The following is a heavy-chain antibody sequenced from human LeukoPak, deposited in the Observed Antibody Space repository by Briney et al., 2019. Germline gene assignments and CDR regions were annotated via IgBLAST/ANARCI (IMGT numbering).Heavy chain of an antibody. V-gene: IGHV3-48*01. CDR1: GFTVSSNY. Sequence: GGSLRLSCAASGFTVSSNYMSWVRQAPGKGLEWVSYISGDTSTVQYADSVKGRFTISRDNSKNTLYLQMNSLRAEDTAVYYCARDGYSSSWYQAFYYYYYMDVWGKGTTVTVSS. CDR3: ARDGYSSSWYQAFYYYYYMDV. J-gene: IGHJ6*03. CDR2: ISGDTSTV. D-gene: IGHD6-13*01.